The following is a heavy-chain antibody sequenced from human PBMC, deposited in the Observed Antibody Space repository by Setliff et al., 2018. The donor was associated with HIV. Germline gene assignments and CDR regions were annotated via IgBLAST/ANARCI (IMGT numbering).Heavy chain of an antibody. Sequence: SETLSLTCTVSGGSINYYYWSWIRQPPGKNPEYIGYIHPSGETYYSPSLMSRLTISLGTANNRFSLRLTSATAADTAIYYCARKAADVSGGGMDVWGQGTTVTVSS. CDR2: IHPSGET. V-gene: IGHV4-4*08. CDR1: GGSINYYY. CDR3: ARKAADVSGGGMDV. J-gene: IGHJ6*02. D-gene: IGHD2-15*01.